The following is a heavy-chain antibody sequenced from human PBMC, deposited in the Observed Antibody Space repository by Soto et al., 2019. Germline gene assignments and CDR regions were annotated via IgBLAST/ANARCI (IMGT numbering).Heavy chain of an antibody. CDR3: ATSRKYQLWLGFDY. Sequence: ASVKVSCKVSGYTLTELSMHWVRQAPGKGLEWMGGFDPEDGETIYAQKFQGRVTMTEDTSTDTAYMELSSLRSEDTAVYYCATSRKYQLWLGFDYWGREPWSPSPQ. J-gene: IGHJ4*02. CDR1: GYTLTELS. D-gene: IGHD5-18*01. CDR2: FDPEDGET. V-gene: IGHV1-24*01.